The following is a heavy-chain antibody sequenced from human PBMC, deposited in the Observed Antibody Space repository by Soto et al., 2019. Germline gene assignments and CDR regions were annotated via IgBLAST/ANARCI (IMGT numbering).Heavy chain of an antibody. V-gene: IGHV5-51*01. Sequence: GESLKISCKAYGYKFTNDCIGWVRHMPGKGLEWMGIIYPGDSDTRYSTSFQGQVTISVDKSTSTAHLQWSSLKASDTATYYCATEGFYIIRGPPDPFDISGQGSIVTVSS. CDR3: ATEGFYIIRGPPDPFDI. D-gene: IGHD3-10*01. J-gene: IGHJ3*02. CDR2: IYPGDSDT. CDR1: GYKFTNDC.